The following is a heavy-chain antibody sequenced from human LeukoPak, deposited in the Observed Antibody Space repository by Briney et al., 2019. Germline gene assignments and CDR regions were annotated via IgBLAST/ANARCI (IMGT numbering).Heavy chain of an antibody. D-gene: IGHD6-19*01. J-gene: IGHJ4*02. Sequence: GRSLRLSCAASGFTFSNYAPHWVRQAPGKGLEYVSVISSNGGTTYYANSGKGRLTISRDNSKNTLFLQTNSLRAEDTAVYYCASRVAVVGLDHWGQGTLVTVSS. CDR1: GFTFSNYA. CDR3: ASRVAVVGLDH. CDR2: ISSNGGTT. V-gene: IGHV3-64*01.